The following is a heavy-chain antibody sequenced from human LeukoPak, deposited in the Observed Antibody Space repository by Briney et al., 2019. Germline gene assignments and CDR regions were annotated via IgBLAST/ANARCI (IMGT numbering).Heavy chain of an antibody. D-gene: IGHD3-10*01. CDR2: LYNGGNT. J-gene: IGHJ4*02. V-gene: IGHV3-53*01. Sequence: GGSLRLSCTASGFTFGDYAMSWVRQAPGKGLEWVSVLYNGGNTYYADSVKGRFTVSRDNSKNTLYLQMNSLRAEDTAVYYCARYDGGSGPFDYWGQGTPVTVSS. CDR3: ARYDGGSGPFDY. CDR1: GFTFGDYA.